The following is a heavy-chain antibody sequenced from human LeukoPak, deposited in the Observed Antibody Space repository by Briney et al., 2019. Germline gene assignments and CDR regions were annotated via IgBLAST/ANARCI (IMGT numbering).Heavy chain of an antibody. V-gene: IGHV3-9*01. CDR3: AKFPVTMIVVAHAFDI. D-gene: IGHD3-22*01. CDR1: GFTFDDYA. CDR2: ISWNSGSI. Sequence: PGGSLRLSCAASGFTFDDYAMHWVRQAPGKGLEWVSGISWNSGSIGYADSVKGRFTISRDNAKNSLYLQMNSLRAEDTAVYYCAKFPVTMIVVAHAFDIWGQGTMVTVSS. J-gene: IGHJ3*02.